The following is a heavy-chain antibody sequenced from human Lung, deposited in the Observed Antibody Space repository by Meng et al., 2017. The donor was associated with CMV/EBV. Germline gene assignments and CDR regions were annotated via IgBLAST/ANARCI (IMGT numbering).Heavy chain of an antibody. CDR1: GFSIRSNIR. D-gene: IGHD1-26*01. Sequence: LPGSGPGLLKPSAPLALTVGSYGFSIRSNIRWTWVRQPPGKGLEWIGDIDDSGSTNYNPSLNSRISISLDKSKNHFSLKVNSVTAADTAVYYCARGKQDAWELLAYWGQGALVTVSS. CDR2: IDDSGST. J-gene: IGHJ4*02. CDR3: ARGKQDAWELLAY. V-gene: IGHV4-4*02.